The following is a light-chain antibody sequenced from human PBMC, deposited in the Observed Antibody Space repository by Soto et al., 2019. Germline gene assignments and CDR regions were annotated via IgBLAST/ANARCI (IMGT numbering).Light chain of an antibody. J-gene: IGKJ4*01. Sequence: DIQMTQSPSSLSASVGDRVTITCRASQGITNHLAWYQQKPGKVPKLLIYAASILQSGVPSRFSGGGSVTDFTLTISSLQPENVATYYCQKYDSAPLTFGGGTKVEIK. V-gene: IGKV1-27*01. CDR1: QGITNH. CDR2: AAS. CDR3: QKYDSAPLT.